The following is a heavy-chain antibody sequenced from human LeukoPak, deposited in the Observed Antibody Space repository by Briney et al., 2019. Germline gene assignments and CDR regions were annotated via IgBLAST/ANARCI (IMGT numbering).Heavy chain of an antibody. D-gene: IGHD1-26*01. Sequence: SETLSLTCTVSGGSISSYYWSWIRQPPGKGLEWIGYIYYSGTTNYNPSLKSRVTISVDTSKNQFSLRLNSVTATDTAVYYCARDRGSYSDYWGRGTLVTVSS. CDR3: ARDRGSYSDY. J-gene: IGHJ4*02. V-gene: IGHV4-59*01. CDR1: GGSISSYY. CDR2: IYYSGTT.